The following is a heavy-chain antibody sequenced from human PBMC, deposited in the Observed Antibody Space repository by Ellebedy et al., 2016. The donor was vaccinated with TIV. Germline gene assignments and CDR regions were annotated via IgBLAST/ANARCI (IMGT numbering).Heavy chain of an antibody. D-gene: IGHD6-6*01. J-gene: IGHJ4*02. Sequence: GGSLRLXXAASGFTFSSYAMSWVRQAPGKGLEWVSAISGSGGSTYYADSVKGRFTISRDNSKNTLYLQMNSLRAEDTAVYYCAKGGGKYSSSPDDYWGQGTLVTVSS. CDR3: AKGGGKYSSSPDDY. V-gene: IGHV3-23*01. CDR1: GFTFSSYA. CDR2: ISGSGGST.